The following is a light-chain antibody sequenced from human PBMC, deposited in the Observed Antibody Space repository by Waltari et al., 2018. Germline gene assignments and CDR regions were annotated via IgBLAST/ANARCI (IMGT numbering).Light chain of an antibody. CDR2: SVS. Sequence: DIQWTQSPSPLPASVRDRVTLTLRASQNINNYLNWYQQRPGKPPKLLIYSVSNLQSGVRSKFSGSGCRADLTLTISSLQPEDFATYYWQQTYLSVTFRGGTKVET. J-gene: IGKJ4*01. CDR1: QNINNY. V-gene: IGKV1-39*01. CDR3: QQTYLSVT.